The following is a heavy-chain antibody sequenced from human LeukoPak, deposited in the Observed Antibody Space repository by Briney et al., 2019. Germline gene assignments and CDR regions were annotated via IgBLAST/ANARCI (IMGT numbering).Heavy chain of an antibody. J-gene: IGHJ4*02. Sequence: SVKVSCKASGDTFSSYAISWVRQAPGQGLEWMGGIIPMFGTANYAQKFQGRVTITADESTSTAYMDLSSPRSEDTAVYYCARGGITMVRGVITPYYFDYWGQGTLVTVSS. V-gene: IGHV1-69*13. CDR1: GDTFSSYA. D-gene: IGHD3-10*01. CDR2: IIPMFGTA. CDR3: ARGGITMVRGVITPYYFDY.